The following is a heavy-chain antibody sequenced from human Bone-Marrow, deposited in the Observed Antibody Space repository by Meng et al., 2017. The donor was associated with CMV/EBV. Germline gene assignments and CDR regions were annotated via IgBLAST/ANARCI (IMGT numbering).Heavy chain of an antibody. CDR1: GYTFTSYY. J-gene: IGHJ6*02. D-gene: IGHD2-15*01. CDR2: INPSCGST. CDR3: ARDLVVAAQGDYYYYGMDV. Sequence: ASVKVSCKASGYTFTSYYMHWVRQAPGQGLEWMGIINPSCGSTSYAQKFQGRVTMTRDTSTSTVYMELSSLRSEDTAVYYCARDLVVAAQGDYYYYGMDVWGQGTTVTVSS. V-gene: IGHV1-46*01.